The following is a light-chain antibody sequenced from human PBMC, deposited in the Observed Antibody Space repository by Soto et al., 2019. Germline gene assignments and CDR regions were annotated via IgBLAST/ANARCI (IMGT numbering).Light chain of an antibody. Sequence: EIVLTQSPATLSLSPGERATLSCRASQSVSSYLAWYQQKPVQAPRLLIYDPSNRATGIPARFSDSGSGTDFALPISRLEPEDFAVYYCQQRSNWRTFGQGTKVEIK. CDR2: DPS. CDR3: QQRSNWRT. J-gene: IGKJ1*01. CDR1: QSVSSY. V-gene: IGKV3-11*01.